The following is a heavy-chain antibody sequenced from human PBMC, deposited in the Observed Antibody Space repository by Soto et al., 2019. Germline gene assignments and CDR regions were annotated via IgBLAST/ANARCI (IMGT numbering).Heavy chain of an antibody. D-gene: IGHD2-21*01. V-gene: IGHV1-18*01. CDR2: INTYNGNT. J-gene: IGHJ5*02. CDR1: GYTFINYG. CDR3: ARHLVGPAWFDP. Sequence: QVQLVQSGAEVKKPGASVKVSCKASGYTFINYGISGVRQAPGQGLEWMGWINTYNGNTNYAKKFQGRVTMTTDTSTSTAYMEPRSLRSDDTAVYHCARHLVGPAWFDPWGQGTLVTVSS.